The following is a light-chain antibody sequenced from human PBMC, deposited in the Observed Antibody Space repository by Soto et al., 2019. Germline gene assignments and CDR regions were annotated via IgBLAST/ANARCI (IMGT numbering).Light chain of an antibody. J-gene: IGKJ1*01. CDR2: KAS. CDR3: QHYNSYSEA. V-gene: IGKV1-5*03. Sequence: DIQMTQSPSTLSASVGDRVTITCRASPSISSWLAWYQQKPGKAPKLLIYKASTLKSGVPSRFSGSGSGTEFTLTISSLQPDDFATYYCQHYNSYSEAFGQGTKVDI. CDR1: PSISSW.